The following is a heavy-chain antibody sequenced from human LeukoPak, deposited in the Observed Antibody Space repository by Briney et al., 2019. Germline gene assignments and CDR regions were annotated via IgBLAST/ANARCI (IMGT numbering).Heavy chain of an antibody. V-gene: IGHV1-2*02. CDR1: GYTFTGYY. CDR2: INPNSGGT. CDR3: ARSAYSSSLGDFDY. J-gene: IGHJ4*02. Sequence: ASVKVSCKASGYTFTGYYMHWVRQAPGQGLEWMGWINPNSGGTNYAQKFQGRVTMTRDTSISTAYMDLSRLRSDDTAVYYCARSAYSSSLGDFDYWGQGTLVTVSS. D-gene: IGHD6-6*01.